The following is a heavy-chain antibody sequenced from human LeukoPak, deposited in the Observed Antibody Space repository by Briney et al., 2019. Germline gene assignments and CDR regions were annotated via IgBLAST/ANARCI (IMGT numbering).Heavy chain of an antibody. J-gene: IGHJ4*02. CDR1: GGSISSYY. Sequence: SETLSLTCTVSGGSISSYYWSWIRQPPGKGLEWIGYIYYSGSTNYNPSLKSRVTISVDTSKNQFSLKLSSVTAADTAVYYCESEPAAPDLHFDYWGQGTLVTVSS. CDR3: ESEPAAPDLHFDY. CDR2: IYYSGST. V-gene: IGHV4-59*01. D-gene: IGHD6-13*01.